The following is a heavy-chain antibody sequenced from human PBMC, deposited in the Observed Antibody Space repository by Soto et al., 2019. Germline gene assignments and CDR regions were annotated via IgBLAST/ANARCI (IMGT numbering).Heavy chain of an antibody. J-gene: IGHJ4*02. CDR3: AREGAAAAGTSGVFDY. V-gene: IGHV1-18*01. Sequence: AASVKVSCKASGYTFTSYGISWVRQAPGQGLEWMGWISAYNGNTNYAQKLQGRVTMTTDTSTSTAYMELRSLRSDDTAVYYCAREGAAAAGTSGVFDYWGQGTLVTVSS. CDR2: ISAYNGNT. D-gene: IGHD6-13*01. CDR1: GYTFTSYG.